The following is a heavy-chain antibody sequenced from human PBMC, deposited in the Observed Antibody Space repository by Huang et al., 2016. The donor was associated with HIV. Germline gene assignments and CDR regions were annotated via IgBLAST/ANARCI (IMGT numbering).Heavy chain of an antibody. Sequence: QVQLVQSGAEVKKPGASVKVSCKASGYTFTSYAMEWVRQAPGQRLEWMGGINAGNGNTKYSQKFQGRVTITRDTSASTAYMELSSLRSEDTAVYYCARAYDILTGYYPDAFDIWGQGTMVTVSS. CDR1: GYTFTSYA. V-gene: IGHV1-3*01. CDR2: INAGNGNT. CDR3: ARAYDILTGYYPDAFDI. J-gene: IGHJ3*02. D-gene: IGHD3-9*01.